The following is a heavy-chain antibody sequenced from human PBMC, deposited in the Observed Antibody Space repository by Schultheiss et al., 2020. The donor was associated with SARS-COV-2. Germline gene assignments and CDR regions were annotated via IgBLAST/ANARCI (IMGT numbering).Heavy chain of an antibody. D-gene: IGHD2-8*01. CDR3: ARDEGLMVYAYSYYYGMDV. Sequence: SETLSLTCTVSGGSISSSSYYWGWIRQPPGKGLEWIGSIYTSGSTNYNPSLKSRVTISVDTSKNQFSLKLSSVTAADTAVYYCARDEGLMVYAYSYYYGMDVWGQGTTVTVSS. CDR2: IYTSGST. CDR1: GGSISSSSYY. J-gene: IGHJ6*02. V-gene: IGHV4-39*07.